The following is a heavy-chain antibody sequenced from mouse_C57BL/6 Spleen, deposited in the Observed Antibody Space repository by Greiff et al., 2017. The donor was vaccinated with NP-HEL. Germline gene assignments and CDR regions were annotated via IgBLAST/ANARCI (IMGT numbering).Heavy chain of an antibody. J-gene: IGHJ3*01. CDR2: IDPANGNT. D-gene: IGHD2-4*01. Sequence: EVQLQQSVAELVRPGASVKLSCTASGFNIKNTYMHWVKQRPEQGLEWIGRIDPANGNTKYAPKFQGKATITADTSSNPAYLQLSSLTSEDTAINYCARGPFFYYDYDVFAYWGQGTLVTVSA. V-gene: IGHV14-3*01. CDR1: GFNIKNTY. CDR3: ARGPFFYYDYDVFAY.